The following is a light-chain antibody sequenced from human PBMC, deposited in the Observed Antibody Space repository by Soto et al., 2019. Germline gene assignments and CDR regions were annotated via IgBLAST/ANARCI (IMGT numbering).Light chain of an antibody. V-gene: IGKV2-28*01. Sequence: DIVMTQSPLSLPVTPGEPASISSRSSQSLLQSNGYKYLDWYLQKPGQSPQLLIYLGSNRASGVPDRFSGSGTGTDFTLKISRVEAEDVGVYYCMQALQTITFGQGTRLEI. CDR2: LGS. J-gene: IGKJ5*01. CDR1: QSLLQSNGYKY. CDR3: MQALQTIT.